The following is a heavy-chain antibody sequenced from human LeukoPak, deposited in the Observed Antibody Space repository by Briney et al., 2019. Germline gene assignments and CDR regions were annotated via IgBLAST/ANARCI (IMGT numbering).Heavy chain of an antibody. CDR3: ATDVKVALYCSGGSCYSARDY. Sequence: ASVKVSCEVSGYTLTELSMHWVRQAPGKGLEWMGGFDPEDGETIYAQKFQGRVTMTEDTSTDTAYMELSSLRSEDTAVYYCATDVKVALYCSGGSCYSARDYWGQGTLVTVSS. J-gene: IGHJ4*02. D-gene: IGHD2-15*01. V-gene: IGHV1-24*01. CDR2: FDPEDGET. CDR1: GYTLTELS.